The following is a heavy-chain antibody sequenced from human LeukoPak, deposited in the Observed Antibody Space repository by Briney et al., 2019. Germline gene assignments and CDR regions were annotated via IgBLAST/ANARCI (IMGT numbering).Heavy chain of an antibody. V-gene: IGHV1-69*01. D-gene: IGHD4-23*01. CDR1: GGTFISYA. Sequence: SVKVSCKASGGTFISYAISWVRQAPGQGLEWMGGIIPIFGTANYAQKFQGRVTITADESTSTAYMELSSLRSEDTAVYYCASLTPSMVLYGGNSGQYYFDYWGQGTLVTVSS. CDR2: IIPIFGTA. CDR3: ASLTPSMVLYGGNSGQYYFDY. J-gene: IGHJ4*02.